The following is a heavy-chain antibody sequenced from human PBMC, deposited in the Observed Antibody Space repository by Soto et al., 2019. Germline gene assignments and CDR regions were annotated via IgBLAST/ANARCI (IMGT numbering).Heavy chain of an antibody. CDR1: GGSNIRDGYY. CDR2: LSYSGSS. CDR3: ARATPAGSADF. Sequence: QVQLQESGPGLVKPSQTLSLTCTVSGGSNIRDGYYWSWIRQHPGKGLEWIAYLSYSGSSYSNPSLKSRVTISADTSKNQFSLRLTSVTAADTAVYFCARATPAGSADFWGQGTLGTVSS. D-gene: IGHD2-2*01. V-gene: IGHV4-31*03. J-gene: IGHJ4*02.